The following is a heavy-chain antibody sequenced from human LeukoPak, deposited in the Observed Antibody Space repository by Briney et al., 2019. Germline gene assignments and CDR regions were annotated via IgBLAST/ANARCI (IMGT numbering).Heavy chain of an antibody. CDR1: GFTFSDYY. Sequence: GGSLRLSCAASGFTFSDYYMSWIRQAPGKGLEWVSYISSSGSTIYYADSVKGRFTISRDNSRNTLYLQMNSLRTEDTAMYYCARDRWYYENGGSFRLHWSLDLWGRGTLVTVSS. CDR2: ISSSGSTI. V-gene: IGHV3-11*04. CDR3: ARDRWYYENGGSFRLHWSLDL. D-gene: IGHD3-22*01. J-gene: IGHJ2*01.